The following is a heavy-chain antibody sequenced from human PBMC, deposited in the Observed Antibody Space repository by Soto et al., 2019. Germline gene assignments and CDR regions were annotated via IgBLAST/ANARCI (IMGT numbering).Heavy chain of an antibody. V-gene: IGHV1-18*01. Sequence: QVQLVQSVDEVKKPGASVKVSCKASGYIFVNYGIAWVRQAPGQGLEWMGWISPYTGNTHSATKIQGRLTMTTDTSTSTAYMDLGSMTSDDTAVYYCVMVDNYVTPTPQDVWGQGTTVTGSS. CDR3: VMVDNYVTPTPQDV. D-gene: IGHD3-16*01. J-gene: IGHJ6*02. CDR2: ISPYTGNT. CDR1: GYIFVNYG.